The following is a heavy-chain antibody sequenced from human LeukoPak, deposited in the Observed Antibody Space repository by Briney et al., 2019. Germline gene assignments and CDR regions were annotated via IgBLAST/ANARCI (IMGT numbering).Heavy chain of an antibody. V-gene: IGHV1-18*01. CDR2: ISAYNGNT. CDR3: ARDTYYYDSSGYSPGYFDY. J-gene: IGHJ4*02. Sequence: ASVKVSCKASGYTFTSYGISWVRQAPGQGLAWMGWISAYNGNTNYAQKLQGRVTMTTDTSTSTAYMELRSLRSDDTAVYYCARDTYYYDSSGYSPGYFDYWGQGTLVTVSS. CDR1: GYTFTSYG. D-gene: IGHD3-22*01.